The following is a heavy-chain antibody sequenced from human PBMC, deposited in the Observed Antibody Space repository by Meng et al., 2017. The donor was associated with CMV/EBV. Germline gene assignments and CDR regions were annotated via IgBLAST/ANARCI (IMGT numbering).Heavy chain of an antibody. J-gene: IGHJ4*02. CDR1: GFTFSNYS. CDR3: ARDDSSY. V-gene: IGHV3-21*01. Sequence: GESLKISCAASGFTFSNYSMNWVRQAPGKGLEWVSSISSSSSYIYYADSVKGRFTISRDNAKNSLYLQMNSLRAEDTAVYYCARDDSSYWGQGTLVTVSS. CDR2: ISSSSSYI. D-gene: IGHD3-22*01.